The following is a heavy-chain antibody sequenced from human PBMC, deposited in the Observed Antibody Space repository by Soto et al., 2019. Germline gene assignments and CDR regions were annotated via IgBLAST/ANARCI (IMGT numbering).Heavy chain of an antibody. CDR1: GFTFSSYG. CDR2: ISYDGSNK. V-gene: IGHV3-30*18. Sequence: QVQLVESGGGLVKPGGSLRLSCAASGFTFSSYGMHWVRQAPGKGLEWVAVISYDGSNKYYADSVKGRFTISRDNSKNTLYLQMNSLRAEDTAVYYCAKDLLYSSSSVFYYYGMDVWGQGTTVTVSS. D-gene: IGHD6-6*01. CDR3: AKDLLYSSSSVFYYYGMDV. J-gene: IGHJ6*02.